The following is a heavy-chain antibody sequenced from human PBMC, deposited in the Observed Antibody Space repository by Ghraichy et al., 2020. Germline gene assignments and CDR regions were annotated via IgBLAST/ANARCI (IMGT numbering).Heavy chain of an antibody. D-gene: IGHD3-10*01. V-gene: IGHV3-23*01. CDR1: GFTFSSYA. CDR2: ISGSGGRI. Sequence: GGSLRLSCAASGFTFSSYAMGWVRQAPGKGLEWVSAISGSGGRIYYADSVKGRFTISRDNSKNTLYLQMNRLRAEDTAVYYCAKDTALWFGESTPGLDYWGQGTLVTVSS. J-gene: IGHJ4*02. CDR3: AKDTALWFGESTPGLDY.